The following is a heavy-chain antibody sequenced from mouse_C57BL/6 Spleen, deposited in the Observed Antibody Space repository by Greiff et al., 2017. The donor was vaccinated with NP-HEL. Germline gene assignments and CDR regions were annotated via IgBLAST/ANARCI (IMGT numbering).Heavy chain of an antibody. J-gene: IGHJ2*01. Sequence: VQLQQSGPELVKPGASVKISCKASGYAFSSSWMNWVKQRPGKGLEWIGRIYPGDGDTNYNGKFKGKATLTADKSSSTAYMQLSSLTSEDSAVYFCARSRTGTVFDYWGQGTTLTVSS. V-gene: IGHV1-82*01. CDR1: GYAFSSSW. CDR2: IYPGDGDT. D-gene: IGHD4-1*01. CDR3: ARSRTGTVFDY.